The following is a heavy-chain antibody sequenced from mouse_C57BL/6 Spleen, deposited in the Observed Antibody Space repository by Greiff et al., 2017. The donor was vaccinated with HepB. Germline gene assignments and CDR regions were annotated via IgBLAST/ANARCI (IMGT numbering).Heavy chain of an antibody. CDR1: GYTFTSYW. D-gene: IGHD1-1*01. CDR3: ARFTTVVATGDY. CDR2: IHPNSGST. V-gene: IGHV1-64*01. J-gene: IGHJ2*01. Sequence: VQLQQPGAELVKPGASVKLSCKASGYTFTSYWMHWVKQRPGQGLEWIGMIHPNSGSTNYNEKFKSKATLTVDKSSSTAYMQLSSLTSEDSAVYYCARFTTVVATGDYWGQGTTLTVSS.